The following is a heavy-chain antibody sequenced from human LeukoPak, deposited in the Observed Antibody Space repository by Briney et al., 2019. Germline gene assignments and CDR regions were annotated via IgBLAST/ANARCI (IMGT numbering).Heavy chain of an antibody. J-gene: IGHJ6*03. Sequence: SETLSLTCAVYGGSFSGYYWSWIRQPPGKGLEWIGEINHSGSTNYNPSLKSRVTILVDTSKNQFSLKLSSVTAADAAVYYCARASSGYSGYGPGSYYYYMDVWGKGTTVTVSS. CDR3: ARASSGYSGYGPGSYYYYMDV. CDR2: INHSGST. D-gene: IGHD5-12*01. CDR1: GGSFSGYY. V-gene: IGHV4-34*01.